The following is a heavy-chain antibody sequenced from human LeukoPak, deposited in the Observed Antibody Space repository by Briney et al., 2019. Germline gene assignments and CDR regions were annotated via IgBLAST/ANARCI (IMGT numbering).Heavy chain of an antibody. CDR3: ARESRLAVAPGPFDP. V-gene: IGHV3-21*01. CDR1: GFTFSNYS. D-gene: IGHD6-19*01. CDR2: ISSSSSYI. J-gene: IGHJ5*02. Sequence: GGSLRLSCAASGFTFSNYSMNWVRQAPGKGLEWVSSISSSSSYIYYADSVKGRFTISRDNAKNSLYLQMNSLRAEDTAVYYCARESRLAVAPGPFDPWGQGTLVTVSS.